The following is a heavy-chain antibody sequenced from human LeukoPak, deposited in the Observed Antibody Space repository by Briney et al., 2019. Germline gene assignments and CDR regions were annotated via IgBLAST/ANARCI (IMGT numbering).Heavy chain of an antibody. D-gene: IGHD5-12*01. Sequence: TGGSLRLSCLASGFTFSRYWMHWVRQTPGKGLIWVARINGDGSFASYADSVKTRFSISRDNAKNMVFLQMSDLGVEDTAFYYCARDRSGSYSFDKWGQGTLVTVSS. V-gene: IGHV3-74*01. CDR2: INGDGSFA. CDR3: ARDRSGSYSFDK. J-gene: IGHJ4*02. CDR1: GFTFSRYW.